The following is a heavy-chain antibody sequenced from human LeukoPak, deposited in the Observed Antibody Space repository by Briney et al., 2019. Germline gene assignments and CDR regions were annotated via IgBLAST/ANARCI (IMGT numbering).Heavy chain of an antibody. J-gene: IGHJ4*02. CDR1: GVSISSYY. Sequence: SETLSLTCTVSGVSISSYYWNWIRQPPGKGLEWIGNIYYSGSTNYNASLKSRVTISVDMPKNQFSLRLSSVTAADTAVYYCARGARGYPDDNFDYWGQGTLVTVSS. CDR3: ARGARGYPDDNFDY. D-gene: IGHD5-12*01. V-gene: IGHV4-59*08. CDR2: IYYSGST.